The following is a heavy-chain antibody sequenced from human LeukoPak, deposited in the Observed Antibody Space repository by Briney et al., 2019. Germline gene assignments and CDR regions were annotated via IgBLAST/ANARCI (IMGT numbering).Heavy chain of an antibody. V-gene: IGHV1-2*06. CDR2: INPNSGGT. D-gene: IGHD3-10*02. J-gene: IGHJ5*02. CDR1: GYTFTGYY. CDR3: ARGRKPFSGTAIYSGNWFDP. Sequence: ASVKVSCKASGYTFTGYYMHWVRQAPGQGLEWMGRINPNSGGTNYAQKFQGRVTMTRDTSISTAYMELSRLRSDDTAVYYCARGRKPFSGTAIYSGNWFDPWGQGTLVTVSS.